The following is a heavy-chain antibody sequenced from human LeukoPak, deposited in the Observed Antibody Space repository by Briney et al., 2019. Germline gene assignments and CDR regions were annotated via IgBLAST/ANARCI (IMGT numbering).Heavy chain of an antibody. CDR1: GGSISSGDYY. V-gene: IGHV4-30-4*08. J-gene: IGHJ3*02. CDR2: IYYSGST. D-gene: IGHD3-10*01. Sequence: SQTLSLTCTVSGGSISSGDYYWSWIRQPPGKGLEWIGYIYYSGSTYYNPSLKSRVTISVDTSKNQFSLKLSSVTAADTAVYYCARRAYYYGSGSPGESSNDAFDIWGQGTMVTVSS. CDR3: ARRAYYYGSGSPGESSNDAFDI.